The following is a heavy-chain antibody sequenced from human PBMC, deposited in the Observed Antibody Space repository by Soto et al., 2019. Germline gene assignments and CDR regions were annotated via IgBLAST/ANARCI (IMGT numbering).Heavy chain of an antibody. Sequence: EVQLVESGGGLVQPGGSLRLSCAASGFTFSAYDMHWVRQATGKGLEWVSAIGTQHDTYYPESVKGRFTISRENAKNSLYLQMNSLRAGDRAVYYCARQASYWDGGGGWIDPWGQGTLVTVSS. CDR3: ARQASYWDGGGGWIDP. CDR2: IGTQHDT. CDR1: GFTFSAYD. D-gene: IGHD2-8*02. V-gene: IGHV3-13*01. J-gene: IGHJ5*02.